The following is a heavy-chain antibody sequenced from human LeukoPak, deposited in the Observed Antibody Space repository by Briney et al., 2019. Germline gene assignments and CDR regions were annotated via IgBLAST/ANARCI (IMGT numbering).Heavy chain of an antibody. J-gene: IGHJ4*02. Sequence: PSETLSLTCAVYGGSFSGYYWSWIRRPPGKGLEWIGEINHSGSTNYNPSLKSRVTISVDTSKNQFSLKLSSVTAADTAVYYCARGQYSYGSKRFDYWGQGTLVTVSS. CDR1: GGSFSGYY. V-gene: IGHV4-34*01. CDR2: INHSGST. CDR3: ARGQYSYGSKRFDY. D-gene: IGHD5-18*01.